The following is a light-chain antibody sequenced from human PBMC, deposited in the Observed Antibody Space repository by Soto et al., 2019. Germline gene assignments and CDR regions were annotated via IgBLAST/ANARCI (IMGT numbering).Light chain of an antibody. J-gene: IGLJ3*02. CDR3: SVWDDSLNGWV. Sequence: QSVLTQPPSASGTPGQRVTISCSGSNSNIGSHTVNWYQQLPGTAPKLLMYSNNQRPSGVPDRFSGSKSGTSASLAISGLQSEDEADYYCSVWDDSLNGWVFGGGTKLTVL. CDR2: SNN. CDR1: NSNIGSHT. V-gene: IGLV1-44*01.